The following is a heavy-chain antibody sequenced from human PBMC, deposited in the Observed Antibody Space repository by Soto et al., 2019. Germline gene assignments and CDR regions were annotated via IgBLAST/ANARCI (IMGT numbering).Heavy chain of an antibody. J-gene: IGHJ4*02. CDR3: QLFDYDNSGYIRS. V-gene: IGHV3-49*04. D-gene: IGHD3-22*01. CDR2: IRSKTYAERT. Sequence: GGSLRLSGLTSGCTFGDNAMVWVRKPPGKGLEWGGFIRSKTYAERTDYAASVKGRFTISRDDSDSIVYLQMNRLETEDTGLYYCQLFDYDNSGYIRSWGQGPLVTASS. CDR1: GCTFGDNA.